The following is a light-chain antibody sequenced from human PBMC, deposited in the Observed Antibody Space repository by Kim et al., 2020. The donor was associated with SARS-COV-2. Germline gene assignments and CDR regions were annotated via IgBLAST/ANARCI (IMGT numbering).Light chain of an antibody. Sequence: VSPGQTASITCSGDKLGDKYTCWYQQKPGQSPVLVIYQDSKRPSGIPERFSGSNSGNTATLTISGTQAMDEADYYCQAWDSSTAVVFGGGTQLTVL. CDR3: QAWDSSTAVV. CDR2: QDS. V-gene: IGLV3-1*01. CDR1: KLGDKY. J-gene: IGLJ2*01.